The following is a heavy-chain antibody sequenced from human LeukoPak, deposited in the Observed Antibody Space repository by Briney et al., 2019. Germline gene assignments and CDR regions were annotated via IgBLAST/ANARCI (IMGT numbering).Heavy chain of an antibody. D-gene: IGHD3-16*01. V-gene: IGHV1-2*02. CDR2: INPNSGGT. CDR3: ARVPWPYYFDY. J-gene: IGHJ4*02. Sequence: ASVKVPCKASGYTFTDYYIHWVRQAPGQGLEWMGWINPNSGGTYYVQKFQGRVTMTRDTSISTAYMDLSRLGSDDTALFYCARVPWPYYFDYWGQGTLVTVSS. CDR1: GYTFTDYY.